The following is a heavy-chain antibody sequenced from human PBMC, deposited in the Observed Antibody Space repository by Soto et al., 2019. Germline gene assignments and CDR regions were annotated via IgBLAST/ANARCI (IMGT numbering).Heavy chain of an antibody. CDR1: GGSFSGYY. CDR3: ARGPDAYHVVPAATRWWFDP. Sequence: SETLSLTCAVYGGSFSGYYWSWIRQPPGKGLEWIGEINHSGSTNYNPSLKSRVTISVDTSKNQFSLKLSSVTAADTAVYYCARGPDAYHVVPAATRWWFDPWGQGTLVTVSS. J-gene: IGHJ5*02. CDR2: INHSGST. V-gene: IGHV4-34*01. D-gene: IGHD2-2*01.